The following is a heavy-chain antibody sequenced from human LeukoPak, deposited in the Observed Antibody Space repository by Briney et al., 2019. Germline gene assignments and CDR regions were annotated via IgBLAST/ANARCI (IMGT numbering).Heavy chain of an antibody. J-gene: IGHJ4*02. Sequence: GASVKVSCKASGGTFSNYAISWVRQAPGQGLEWMGGIIPIFGTANYAQKFQGRVTITADESTSTAYMELSSLRSEDTAVYYCARDPGGNWGLWYYFDYWGQGTLVTVSS. D-gene: IGHD7-27*01. CDR1: GGTFSNYA. V-gene: IGHV1-69*13. CDR2: IIPIFGTA. CDR3: ARDPGGNWGLWYYFDY.